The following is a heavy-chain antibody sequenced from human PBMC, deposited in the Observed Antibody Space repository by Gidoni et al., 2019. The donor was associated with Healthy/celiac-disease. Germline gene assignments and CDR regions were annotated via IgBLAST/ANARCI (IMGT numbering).Heavy chain of an antibody. CDR1: GFTFSSYA. Sequence: EVQLLESGGGFVQPGGSLRLSCAASGFTFSSYAMSWVRQAPGKGLEWVSAISGSGGSTYYADSVKGRFTISRENSKNTLYLQMNSLRAEDTAVYYCAKDLFSQLLWRREFDPWGQGTLVTVSS. CDR3: AKDLFSQLLWRREFDP. V-gene: IGHV3-23*01. J-gene: IGHJ5*02. D-gene: IGHD2-2*01. CDR2: ISGSGGST.